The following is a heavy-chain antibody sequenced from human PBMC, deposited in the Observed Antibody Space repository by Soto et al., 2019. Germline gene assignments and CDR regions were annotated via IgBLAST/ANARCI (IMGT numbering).Heavy chain of an antibody. D-gene: IGHD3-16*01. Sequence: ASVKVSCKTSGYPFTNYYIHWVRQAPGQGLEWLGLINPYNGDTTYGQKFQGRVTVTRDTSTATAYLDLSSLTSADTAIYFCARDFATLTKDHWGQGTLVTVSS. V-gene: IGHV1-2*02. CDR1: GYPFTNYY. CDR2: INPYNGDT. J-gene: IGHJ4*02. CDR3: ARDFATLTKDH.